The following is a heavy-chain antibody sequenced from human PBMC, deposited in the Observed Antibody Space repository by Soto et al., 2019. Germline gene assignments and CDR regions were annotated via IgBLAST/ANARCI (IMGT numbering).Heavy chain of an antibody. Sequence: QLQLQESGPGLVKPSETLSLTCTVSRGSIGSSSHYWGWIRQPPGKGLEWIGSADYSGSTYYNTSLKSRVTISVDTAKNQLSLRLTSVAAADTAVYYCAIYDFWSGSDFGYWGQGTLVTVSS. CDR2: ADYSGST. CDR3: AIYDFWSGSDFGY. J-gene: IGHJ4*02. V-gene: IGHV4-39*01. D-gene: IGHD3-3*01. CDR1: RGSIGSSSHY.